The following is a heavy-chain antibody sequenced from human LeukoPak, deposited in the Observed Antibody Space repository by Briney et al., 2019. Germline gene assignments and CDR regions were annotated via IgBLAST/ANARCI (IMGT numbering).Heavy chain of an antibody. D-gene: IGHD1-14*01. Sequence: PSETLSLTCTVSGYSISSGYYWGWIRQPPGKGLEWIGRIYHSGSTYYNQSLKSRVTISVDTSKNQFSLKLSSVTAADTAVYYCARGREPLIYTNYFDYWGQGTLVAVSS. J-gene: IGHJ4*02. CDR2: IYHSGST. V-gene: IGHV4-38-2*02. CDR3: ARGREPLIYTNYFDY. CDR1: GYSISSGYY.